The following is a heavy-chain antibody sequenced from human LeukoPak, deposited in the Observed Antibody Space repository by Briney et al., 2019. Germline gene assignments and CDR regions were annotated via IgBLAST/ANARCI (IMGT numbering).Heavy chain of an antibody. V-gene: IGHV1-8*02. CDR3: ARGNDFWSGYYGQNWFDP. J-gene: IGHJ5*02. CDR2: MNPKNGNT. CDR1: GYTFNNYD. Sequence: ASVKVSCKASGYTFNNYDVNWVRQAPGQGLEWMGWMNPKNGNTGYARKFQGRVTMTRNISIGAAYMELSRLRSDDTAVYYCARGNDFWSGYYGQNWFDPWGQGTLVTVSS. D-gene: IGHD3-3*01.